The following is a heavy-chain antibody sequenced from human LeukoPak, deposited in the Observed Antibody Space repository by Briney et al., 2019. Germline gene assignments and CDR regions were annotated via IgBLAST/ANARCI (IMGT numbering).Heavy chain of an antibody. CDR2: ISYDGNNR. CDR3: ARSIAAPGTFPFQH. V-gene: IGHV3-30-3*01. D-gene: IGHD6-13*01. Sequence: PGGSLRLSCVDSGFIFSSYTMNWVRQAPGKGLEWVAVISYDGNNRDYADSVRGRFTISRDNSKNTLYLQMNSLRAEDTAVYYCARSIAAPGTFPFQHWGQGTLVTVSS. J-gene: IGHJ1*01. CDR1: GFIFSSYT.